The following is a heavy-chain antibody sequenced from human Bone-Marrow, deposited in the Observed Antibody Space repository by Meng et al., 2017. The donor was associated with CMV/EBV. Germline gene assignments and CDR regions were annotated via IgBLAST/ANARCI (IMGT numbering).Heavy chain of an antibody. Sequence: GESLKISCKGSGYSFTTYWIGWVRQMPGKGLEWMGIIYLGDSDTRYSPSFQGQVTISADKSISTAYLQWSSLKASDTAMYYCARLNSNSTGGYYGMDVWGQGTTVTVSS. J-gene: IGHJ6*02. V-gene: IGHV5-51*01. CDR1: GYSFTTYW. CDR3: ARLNSNSTGGYYGMDV. CDR2: IYLGDSDT. D-gene: IGHD4-11*01.